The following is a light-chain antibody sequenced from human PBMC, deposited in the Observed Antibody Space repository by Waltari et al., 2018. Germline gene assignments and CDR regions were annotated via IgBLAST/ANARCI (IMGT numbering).Light chain of an antibody. V-gene: IGKV3-11*01. J-gene: IGKJ4*01. Sequence: EIVLTQSPATLSLSPGEIATLSCRASQSVTTYLAWYQLKPGQAPRLLIYDASNRATGVPARFSGSGSGADFTLTISSLEPEDFAVYYCQQRSRWPTFGGGTKVEIK. CDR1: QSVTTY. CDR3: QQRSRWPT. CDR2: DAS.